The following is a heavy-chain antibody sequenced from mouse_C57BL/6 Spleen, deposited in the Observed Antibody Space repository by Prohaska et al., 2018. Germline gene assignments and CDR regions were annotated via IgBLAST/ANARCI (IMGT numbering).Heavy chain of an antibody. CDR2: IRNKANNHAT. V-gene: IGHV6-6*01. CDR1: GFTFSDAW. J-gene: IGHJ2*01. CDR3: TIVYFYS. Sequence: EVKLEESGGGLVQPGGSMKLSCAASGFTFSDAWMDWVRQSPEKGLEWDAEIRNKANNHATFYAESVKGRFTILIDDSKISVYLQMNSLRAEDTRIYYRTIVYFYSWCRCTTLTV.